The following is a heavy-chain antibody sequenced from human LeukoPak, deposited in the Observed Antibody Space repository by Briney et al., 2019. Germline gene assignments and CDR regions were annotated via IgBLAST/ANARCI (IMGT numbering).Heavy chain of an antibody. Sequence: GGSLRLSCAASGVTFRSYGMHWVRQAPGKGLEWVALISSDGNDKLYGESVRGRFTVSRDDSKSTLYLQMNSLRAEDTAVYYRTTKVIRGNSGDDYDDWGQGTLVTVSS. CDR1: GVTFRSYG. CDR3: TTKVIRGNSGDDYDD. D-gene: IGHD5-12*01. J-gene: IGHJ4*02. CDR2: ISSDGNDK. V-gene: IGHV3-30*03.